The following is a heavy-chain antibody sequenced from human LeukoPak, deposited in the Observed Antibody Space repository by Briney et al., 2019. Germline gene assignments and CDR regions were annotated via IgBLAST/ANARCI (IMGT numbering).Heavy chain of an antibody. D-gene: IGHD6-19*01. Sequence: PSGTLSLTCAVSGGSISSSNWWSWVRQPPGKGLEWIGEIYHSGSTNYNPSLKSRVTISVDKSKNQFSLKLSSVTAADTAVYYCARVRRYSSGWYTGSDYYYMDVWGKGTTVTVSS. V-gene: IGHV4-4*02. CDR1: GGSISSSNW. CDR2: IYHSGST. J-gene: IGHJ6*03. CDR3: ARVRRYSSGWYTGSDYYYMDV.